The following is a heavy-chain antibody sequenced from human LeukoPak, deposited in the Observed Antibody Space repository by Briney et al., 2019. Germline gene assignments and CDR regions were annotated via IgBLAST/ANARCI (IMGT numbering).Heavy chain of an antibody. Sequence: SETLSLTCTVSGASTSSSFWSWIRQPTGKTLEWIGYILHNGTTNFNPSLKSRAVMSLDKSKNQISLRLSSVTAADTAVYYCARFGDIYFYRMDVWGQGTTVIVS. CDR1: GASTSSSF. CDR2: ILHNGTT. J-gene: IGHJ6*02. D-gene: IGHD3-9*01. CDR3: ARFGDIYFYRMDV. V-gene: IGHV4-59*08.